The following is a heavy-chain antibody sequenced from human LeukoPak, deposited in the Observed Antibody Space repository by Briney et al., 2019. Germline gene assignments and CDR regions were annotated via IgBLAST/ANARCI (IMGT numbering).Heavy chain of an antibody. J-gene: IGHJ6*02. V-gene: IGHV1-2*02. Sequence: ASVKVSCKASGYTFTGYYMHWVRQAPGQGLEWMGWINPNSGGTNYAQKFQGRVTMTRNTSISTAYMELSRLRSDDTAVYYCARDPPLGGYCGGDCYSSYYYGMDVWGQGTTVTASS. D-gene: IGHD2-21*02. CDR3: ARDPPLGGYCGGDCYSSYYYGMDV. CDR2: INPNSGGT. CDR1: GYTFTGYY.